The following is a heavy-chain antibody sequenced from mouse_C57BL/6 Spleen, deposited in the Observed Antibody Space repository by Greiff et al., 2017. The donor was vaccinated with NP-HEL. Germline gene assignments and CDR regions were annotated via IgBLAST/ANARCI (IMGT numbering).Heavy chain of an antibody. J-gene: IGHJ4*01. D-gene: IGHD2-3*01. Sequence: EVQLQQSGPELVKPGASVKISCKASGYTFTDYYMNWVKQSHGKSLEWIGDINPNNGGTSYNQKVKGKATLTVDKSASTAYMEHRSLTSEDSAVYYCARYGYYSYYYAMDYWGQGTSVTVSS. CDR1: GYTFTDYY. V-gene: IGHV1-26*01. CDR3: ARYGYYSYYYAMDY. CDR2: INPNNGGT.